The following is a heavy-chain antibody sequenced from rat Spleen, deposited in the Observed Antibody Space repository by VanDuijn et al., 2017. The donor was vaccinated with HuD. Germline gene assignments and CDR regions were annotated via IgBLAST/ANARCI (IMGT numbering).Heavy chain of an antibody. Sequence: EVQLVESGGGLVQPGRSMKLSCAASGLSFSNYGMHWIRQVPSQGLEWVASISPTGGITNYRDSVKGRFSISRDNAKNTLYLQIDSLRSEDTSTYYCATYYYSGYVPLVYWCQGTLVTVSS. D-gene: IGHD1-2*01. CDR1: GLSFSNYG. CDR3: ATYYYSGYVPLVY. V-gene: IGHV5-19*01. J-gene: IGHJ3*01. CDR2: ISPTGGIT.